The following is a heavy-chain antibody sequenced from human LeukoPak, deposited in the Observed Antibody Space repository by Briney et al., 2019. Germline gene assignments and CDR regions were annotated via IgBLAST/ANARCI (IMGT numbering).Heavy chain of an antibody. CDR1: GGSISSYY. D-gene: IGHD3-9*01. CDR2: IYSTGST. Sequence: SETLSLTCTVSGGSISSYYWIWIRQPAGKGLEWIGRIYSTGSTNYNPSLKSRVTMSVDTSKSQFSLRLSSVTAADTAVYFCARNRYFDWLEFDYWGQGILVTVSS. CDR3: ARNRYFDWLEFDY. J-gene: IGHJ4*02. V-gene: IGHV4-4*07.